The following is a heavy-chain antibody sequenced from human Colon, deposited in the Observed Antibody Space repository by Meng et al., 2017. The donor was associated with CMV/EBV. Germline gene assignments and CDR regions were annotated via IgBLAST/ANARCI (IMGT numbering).Heavy chain of an antibody. D-gene: IGHD1-26*01. J-gene: IGHJ4*02. CDR3: ARVGLSGSYLHS. CDR1: GFTFSSSW. CDR2: ISSSSYI. V-gene: IGHV3-21*01. Sequence: GGSLRLSCAASGFTFSSSWMHWVCQAPEKGLEWVSSISSSSYIYYADSVKGRFTISRDNAKNSLYLQMNSLRAEDTAVYYCARVGLSGSYLHSWGQGTLITVSS.